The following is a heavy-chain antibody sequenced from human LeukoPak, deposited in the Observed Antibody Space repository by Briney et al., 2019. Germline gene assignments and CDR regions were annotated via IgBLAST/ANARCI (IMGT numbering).Heavy chain of an antibody. CDR1: GGSISSSSYY. CDR3: ARADYYVHWFDP. V-gene: IGHV4-39*01. D-gene: IGHD3-10*02. J-gene: IGHJ5*02. CDR2: IYYSGST. Sequence: SETLSLTCTVSGGSISSSSYYWGWIRQPPGKGLEWIGSIYYSGSTYYNPSLKSRVTISVDTSKNQFSLKLSSVTAADTAVYYCARADYYVHWFDPWGQGTLVTVSS.